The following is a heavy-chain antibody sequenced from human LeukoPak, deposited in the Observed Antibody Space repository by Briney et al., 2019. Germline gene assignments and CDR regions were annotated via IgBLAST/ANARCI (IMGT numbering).Heavy chain of an antibody. J-gene: IGHJ4*02. V-gene: IGHV1-8*01. D-gene: IGHD3-22*01. Sequence: ASVKVSCKASGYTFTSYDINWVRQATGQGLEWMGWMNPNSGNTGYVQKFQGRVIMTRNTSMSTAYMELSSLRSEDTAVYYCARGPLGYYDSSGYAIEGYYFDSWGQGTLVTVSS. CDR3: ARGPLGYYDSSGYAIEGYYFDS. CDR1: GYTFTSYD. CDR2: MNPNSGNT.